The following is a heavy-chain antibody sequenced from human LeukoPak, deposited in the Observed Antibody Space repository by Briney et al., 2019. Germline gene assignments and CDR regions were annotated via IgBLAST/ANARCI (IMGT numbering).Heavy chain of an antibody. CDR1: GGSISSGDYY. Sequence: SETLSLTCTVSGGSISSGDYYWSWIRQPPGKGLEWIGYIYYSGSTYYNPSPKSRVTISVDTSKNQFSLKLSSVTAADTAVYYCATLPGYYYGMDVWGQGTTVTVS. CDR2: IYYSGST. V-gene: IGHV4-30-4*01. CDR3: ATLPGYYYGMDV. J-gene: IGHJ6*02.